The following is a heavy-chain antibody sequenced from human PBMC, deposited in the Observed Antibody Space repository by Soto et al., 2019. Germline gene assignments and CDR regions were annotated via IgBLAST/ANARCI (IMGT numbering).Heavy chain of an antibody. CDR2: IIPIFGTA. V-gene: IGHV1-69*12. J-gene: IGHJ5*02. Sequence: QVQLVQSGAEVKKPGSSVKVSCKASGGTFSSYAISWVRQAPGQGLEWMGGIIPIFGTANYAQKFQGRVTSTADESTSTAYMELSSLRSEDTAVYYCARERGVDTAMVTANWFDPWGQGTLVTVSS. CDR3: ARERGVDTAMVTANWFDP. D-gene: IGHD5-18*01. CDR1: GGTFSSYA.